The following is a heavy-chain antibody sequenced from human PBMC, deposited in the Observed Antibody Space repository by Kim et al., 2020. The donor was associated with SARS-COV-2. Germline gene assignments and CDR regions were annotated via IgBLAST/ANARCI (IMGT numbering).Heavy chain of an antibody. J-gene: IGHJ6*02. Sequence: SETLSLTCTVSGGSISSYYWSWIRQPPGKGLEWIGYIYYSGSTNYNPSLKSRVTISVDTSKNQFSLKLSSVTAADTAVYYCARGGDYYDSSGYSYYYGMDVRGQGTTVTVSS. CDR3: ARGGDYYDSSGYSYYYGMDV. D-gene: IGHD3-22*01. CDR1: GGSISSYY. CDR2: IYYSGST. V-gene: IGHV4-59*01.